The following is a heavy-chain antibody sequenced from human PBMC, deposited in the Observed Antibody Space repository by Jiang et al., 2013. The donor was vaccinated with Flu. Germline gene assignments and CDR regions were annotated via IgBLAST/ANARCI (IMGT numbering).Heavy chain of an antibody. Sequence: GPGLVKPSETLSLTCTVSGGFISSSSYYWGWIRQPPEKGLEWIGSIYYSGSTYYNPSLKSRVTMSVDTSKNQFSLKLSSVTAADTAVYYCAKTMVMLFGYNWFDPWGPGEPWSPSPQ. D-gene: IGHD3/OR15-3a*01. J-gene: IGHJ5*02. CDR1: GGFISSSSYY. CDR2: IYYSGST. CDR3: AKTMVMLFGYNWFDP. V-gene: IGHV4-39*01.